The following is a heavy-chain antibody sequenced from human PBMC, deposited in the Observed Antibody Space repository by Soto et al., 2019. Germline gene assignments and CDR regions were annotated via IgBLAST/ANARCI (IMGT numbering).Heavy chain of an antibody. CDR3: ASTLGLGHTVVTPGAFDI. V-gene: IGHV3-21*01. Sequence: GSLRLSCAAPGFSFSNYAMSWVRQAPGKGLEWVSIISASGDYTYYADSVKGRFTISRDNAKNSLYLQMNSLRAEDTAVYYCASTLGLGHTVVTPGAFDIWGQGTMVTVSS. CDR2: ISASGDYT. CDR1: GFSFSNYA. J-gene: IGHJ3*02. D-gene: IGHD2-15*01.